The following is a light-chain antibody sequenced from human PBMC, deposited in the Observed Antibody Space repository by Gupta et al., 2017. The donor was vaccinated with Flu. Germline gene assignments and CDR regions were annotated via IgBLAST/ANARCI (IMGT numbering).Light chain of an antibody. J-gene: IGLJ3*02. CDR2: LNSDGSH. Sequence: QLVLTQSPSASASLGASVKLTCTLSSGHSSYAIAWLQPQPEKGPRYLMKLNSDGSHTKGDGIPDRFSGSSSGAERYLTISSLQSEDEADYYCQTWGTGTWVFGGGTKLTVL. CDR3: QTWGTGTWV. CDR1: SGHSSYA. V-gene: IGLV4-69*01.